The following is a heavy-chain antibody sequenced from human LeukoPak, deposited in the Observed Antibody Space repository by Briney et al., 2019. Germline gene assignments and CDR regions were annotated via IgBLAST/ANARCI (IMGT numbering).Heavy chain of an antibody. Sequence: ASVKVSCKASGYTFTSYGISWVRQAPGQGLEWMGWISTYNGNTNYAQKVQGRVTMTTDASTSTAYMELRSLRSDDTAVYYCAKVEWPNTYPRGYYMDVWGKGTTVTVSS. CDR3: AKVEWPNTYPRGYYMDV. J-gene: IGHJ6*03. D-gene: IGHD3-3*01. V-gene: IGHV1-18*01. CDR2: ISTYNGNT. CDR1: GYTFTSYG.